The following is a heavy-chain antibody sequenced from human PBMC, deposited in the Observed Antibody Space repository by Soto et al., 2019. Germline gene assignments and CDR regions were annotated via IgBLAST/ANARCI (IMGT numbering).Heavy chain of an antibody. J-gene: IGHJ6*02. D-gene: IGHD2-15*01. V-gene: IGHV4-39*01. CDR2: IYYSGST. CDR3: ARHPRSTNGGGRLKNLWHLDCYYSGMDG. Sequence: SDTLSLTCTVSGRAISSSSYYWGWIRRPPGKGLEWIGSIYYSGSTYYNPSLKSRVTIPVDTPKNQFSLKLSSVTAADTAVYYCARHPRSTNGGGRLKNLWHLDCYYSGMDGCGQRTMVPVS. CDR1: GRAISSSSYY.